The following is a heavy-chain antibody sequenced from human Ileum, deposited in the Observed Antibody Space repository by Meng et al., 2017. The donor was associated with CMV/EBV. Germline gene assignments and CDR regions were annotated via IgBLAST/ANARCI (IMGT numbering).Heavy chain of an antibody. CDR3: AKDLSGIGDY. D-gene: IGHD6-13*01. CDR2: ISGSGGST. CDR1: GFTFRSYA. Sequence: LSCASYGFTFRSYALSWVRQAPGKGLEWVSAISGSGGSTYYADSVKVRFTISRDNSKNTLYLQMNSLRAEDTAVYYCAKDLSGIGDYWGQGTLVTVSS. J-gene: IGHJ4*02. V-gene: IGHV3-23*01.